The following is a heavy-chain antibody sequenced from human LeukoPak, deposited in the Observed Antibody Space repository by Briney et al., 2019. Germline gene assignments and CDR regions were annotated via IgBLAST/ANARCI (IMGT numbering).Heavy chain of an antibody. Sequence: GGSLRLSCAASGFTFSSYEMNWVRQAPGKGLEWVSYISSSGSTIYYADSVKGRFTISRDNAKNSLYLQMNSLRVEDTAVYYCAKTPRPSGPFDPWGQGTLVTVSS. D-gene: IGHD4-23*01. J-gene: IGHJ5*02. CDR2: ISSSGSTI. V-gene: IGHV3-48*03. CDR1: GFTFSSYE. CDR3: AKTPRPSGPFDP.